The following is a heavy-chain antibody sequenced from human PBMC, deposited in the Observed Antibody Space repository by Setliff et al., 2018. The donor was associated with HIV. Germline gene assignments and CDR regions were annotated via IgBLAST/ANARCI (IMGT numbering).Heavy chain of an antibody. CDR3: ARDSIGITMVRGVPGWFDP. V-gene: IGHV4-61*09. CDR1: GGSISSGSYY. J-gene: IGHJ5*02. CDR2: IYTSGST. D-gene: IGHD3-10*01. Sequence: SETLSLTCTVSGGSISSGSYYWSWIRQPAGKGLEWIGHIYTSGSTNYNPSLKSRVTISVDTSKNQFSLKLSSVTAADTAVYYCARDSIGITMVRGVPGWFDPWGQGTLVTVS.